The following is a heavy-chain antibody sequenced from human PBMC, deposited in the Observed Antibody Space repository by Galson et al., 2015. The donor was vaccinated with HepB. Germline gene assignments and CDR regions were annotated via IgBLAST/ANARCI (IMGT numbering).Heavy chain of an antibody. Sequence: SLRLSCAASGFTFSSYSMNWVRQAPGKGLEWVSYISSSSSTIYYADSVKGRFTISRDNAKNSLYLQMNSLRAEDTAVYYCARDQHYYDSSGFHPYWGQGTLVTVSS. D-gene: IGHD3-22*01. CDR1: GFTFSSYS. J-gene: IGHJ4*02. CDR2: ISSSSSTI. V-gene: IGHV3-48*04. CDR3: ARDQHYYDSSGFHPY.